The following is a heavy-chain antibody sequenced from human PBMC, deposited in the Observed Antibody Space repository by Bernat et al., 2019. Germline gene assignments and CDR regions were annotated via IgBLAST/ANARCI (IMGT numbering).Heavy chain of an antibody. CDR1: GGSISSSSYY. D-gene: IGHD4/OR15-4a*01. CDR2: IYYSGST. V-gene: IGHV4-39*01. Sequence: QLQLQESGPGLVKPSETLSLTCTVSGGSISSSSYYWGWIRQPPGKGLEWIGSIYYSGSTYYNPSLKSRVTISVDTSKNQFSLKLSSVTAADTAVYYCARQRSTMELDYWGQGTLVTVSS. CDR3: ARQRSTMELDY. J-gene: IGHJ4*02.